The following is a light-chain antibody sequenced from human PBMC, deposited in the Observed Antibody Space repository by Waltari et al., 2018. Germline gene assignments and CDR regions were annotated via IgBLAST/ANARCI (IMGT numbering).Light chain of an antibody. J-gene: IGLJ2*01. Sequence: QSALTQPASVSGSLGQSITVSCTGTSSDLGYYDLVSWYQQHPGRAPKRIISEDTNRPSGFSSRFAGSKSGNTASLTISGLHTEDEADYYCCSYAGTRSLVVFGGGTRLTVL. CDR1: SSDLGYYDL. CDR3: CSYAGTRSLVV. CDR2: EDT. V-gene: IGLV2-23*02.